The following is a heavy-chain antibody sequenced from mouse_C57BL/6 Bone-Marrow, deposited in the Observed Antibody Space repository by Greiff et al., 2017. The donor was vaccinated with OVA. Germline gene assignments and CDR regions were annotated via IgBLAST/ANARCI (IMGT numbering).Heavy chain of an antibody. CDR1: GYTFTSYD. CDR2: IYPRDGST. CDR3: ARRPYGSSPWRWYFDV. Sequence: QVQLQQSGPELVKPGASVKLSCKASGYTFTSYDINWVKQRPGQGLEWIGWIYPRDGSTKYNEKFKGKATLTVDTSSSTAYMELHSLTSEDSAVYFWARRPYGSSPWRWYFDVWGTGTTVTVSS. D-gene: IGHD1-1*01. J-gene: IGHJ1*03. V-gene: IGHV1-85*01.